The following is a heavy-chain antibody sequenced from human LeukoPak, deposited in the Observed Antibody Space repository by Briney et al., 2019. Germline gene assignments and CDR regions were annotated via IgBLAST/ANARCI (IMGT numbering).Heavy chain of an antibody. J-gene: IGHJ4*02. CDR2: ISGSGGRT. Sequence: GGSLRLSCAASRFTFSNYAMSWVRQAPGKGLEWVSGISGSGGRTYYADSVKGRFTISGDNSKNTLYLQMNSLRAEDTAVYYCAKDETMVRGGSRPYWGQGTLVTVSS. D-gene: IGHD3-10*01. CDR1: RFTFSNYA. CDR3: AKDETMVRGGSRPY. V-gene: IGHV3-23*01.